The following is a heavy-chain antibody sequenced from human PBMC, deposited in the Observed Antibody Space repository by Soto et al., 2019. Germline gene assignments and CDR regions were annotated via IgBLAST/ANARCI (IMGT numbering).Heavy chain of an antibody. Sequence: EVQLLESGGGLVQPGGSLRLSCAASGFTFSSYAMRWVRQAPGKGLEWVSAVSGSGGSTYYADSVKGRFAISRDNSKNTLYLQMNSLRAEDTAVYYCARRGPGAYFDYWGQGTLVTVSS. D-gene: IGHD2-8*02. V-gene: IGHV3-23*01. CDR2: VSGSGGST. CDR1: GFTFSSYA. CDR3: ARRGPGAYFDY. J-gene: IGHJ4*02.